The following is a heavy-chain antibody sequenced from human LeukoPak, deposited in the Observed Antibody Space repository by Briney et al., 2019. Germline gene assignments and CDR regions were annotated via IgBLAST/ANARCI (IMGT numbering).Heavy chain of an antibody. J-gene: IGHJ4*02. Sequence: SGTLSLTCAVSGGSISSNKWWNWVRQPPGKGLEWIGEIYHSGSTNYNPSLKSRVTISLDKFKNQFSLKLTSVTAADTAVYYCASGGDLTPLDYWGQGTLVTVSS. V-gene: IGHV4-4*02. CDR1: GGSISSNKW. D-gene: IGHD3-16*01. CDR2: IYHSGST. CDR3: ASGGDLTPLDY.